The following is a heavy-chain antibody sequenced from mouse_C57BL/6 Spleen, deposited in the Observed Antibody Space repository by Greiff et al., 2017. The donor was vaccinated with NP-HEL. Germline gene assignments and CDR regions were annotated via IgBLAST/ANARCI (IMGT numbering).Heavy chain of an antibody. V-gene: IGHV1-64*01. Sequence: VQLQQPGAELVKPGASVKLSCKASGYTFTSYWMHWVKQRPGQGLEWIGMIHPNSGSTNYNEKFKSKATLTVDKSSSTAYMQLSSLTSEDSAVYYCARKTGTKGYYFDYWGQGTTLTVSS. CDR3: ARKTGTKGYYFDY. CDR2: IHPNSGST. J-gene: IGHJ2*01. CDR1: GYTFTSYW. D-gene: IGHD4-1*01.